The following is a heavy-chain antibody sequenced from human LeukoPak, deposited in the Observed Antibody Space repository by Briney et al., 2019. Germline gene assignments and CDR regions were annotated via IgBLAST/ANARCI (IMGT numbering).Heavy chain of an antibody. D-gene: IGHD6-19*01. CDR2: ISWNSGSI. V-gene: IGHV3-9*03. CDR1: GFTFDDYA. Sequence: PGGSLRLSCAASGFTFDDYAMHWVRHAPGKGLEWVSGISWNSGSIGYADSVKGRFTISRDNAKNSLYLQMNSLRAEDMALYYCARDQVSVAGTGIDYWGQGTLVTVSS. CDR3: ARDQVSVAGTGIDY. J-gene: IGHJ4*02.